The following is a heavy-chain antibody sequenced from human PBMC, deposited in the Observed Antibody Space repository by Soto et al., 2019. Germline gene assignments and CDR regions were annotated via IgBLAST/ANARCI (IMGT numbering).Heavy chain of an antibody. V-gene: IGHV2-5*02. Sequence: SGPTLVNPTQTLTLTCTFSGFSLSTSGVGVGWIRQPPGKALEWLTFIYWDDDKRNSPFLKSRLTITKDTSKNKVVLTMTNMDPVDTATYYCAHLVVAGITYYFDFWGQGTLVTVSS. CDR2: IYWDDDK. D-gene: IGHD2-15*01. CDR3: AHLVVAGITYYFDF. CDR1: GFSLSTSGVG. J-gene: IGHJ4*02.